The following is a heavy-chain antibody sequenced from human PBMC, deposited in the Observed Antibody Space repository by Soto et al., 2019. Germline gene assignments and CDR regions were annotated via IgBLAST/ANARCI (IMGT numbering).Heavy chain of an antibody. CDR1: GGSISSSSYY. J-gene: IGHJ4*02. CDR3: ASPGRYYYGSGSYFPFDY. D-gene: IGHD3-10*01. CDR2: IYYSGST. V-gene: IGHV4-39*01. Sequence: LSLTCTVSGGSISSSSYYWGWIRQPPGKGLEWIGSIYYSGSTYYNPSLKSRVTISVDTSKNQFSLKLSSVTAADTAVYYCASPGRYYYGSGSYFPFDYWGQGTLVTVSS.